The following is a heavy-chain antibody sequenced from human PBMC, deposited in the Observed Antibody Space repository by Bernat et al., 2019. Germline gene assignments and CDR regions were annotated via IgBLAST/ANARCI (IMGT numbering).Heavy chain of an antibody. CDR3: ARDHPGGTGYYYYMDV. Sequence: EVQLVESGGGLIQPGGSLRPSCAASGFTVSSNYMSWVRQAPGKGLEWVSVIYSGGSTYYADSVKGRFTISRDNSKNTLYLQMNSLRAEDTAVYYCARDHPGGTGYYYYMDVWGKGTTVTVSS. CDR2: IYSGGST. V-gene: IGHV3-53*01. D-gene: IGHD1-1*01. CDR1: GFTVSSNY. J-gene: IGHJ6*03.